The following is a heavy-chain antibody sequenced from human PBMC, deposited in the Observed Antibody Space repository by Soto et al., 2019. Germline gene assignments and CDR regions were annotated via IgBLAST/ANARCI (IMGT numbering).Heavy chain of an antibody. Sequence: GGSLRLSCAVSGFTFNNYGMNWVRQAPGKGLEWVSGISGSGDRTYYANSVKGRFTISRDNAKNTLHLQMNSLGAEDTAVYYCASNYAFDIWGQGTMVTVSS. J-gene: IGHJ3*02. CDR3: ASNYAFDI. CDR1: GFTFNNYG. D-gene: IGHD4-4*01. CDR2: ISGSGDRT. V-gene: IGHV3-23*01.